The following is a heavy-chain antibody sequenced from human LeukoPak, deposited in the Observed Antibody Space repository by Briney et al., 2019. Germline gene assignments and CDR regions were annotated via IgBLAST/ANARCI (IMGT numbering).Heavy chain of an antibody. Sequence: GGSLRLSCAASGFTFSTYAMSWVRQSPGQGREWVSAISSTGGNTYYADSVRGRFTMSRDNSKNTLYLRMNSLRAEDTAVYYCAKDYVSGNGIWYFDIWGRGTLVTVSS. CDR1: GFTFSTYA. D-gene: IGHD3-10*01. CDR3: AKDYVSGNGIWYFDI. V-gene: IGHV3-23*01. CDR2: ISSTGGNT. J-gene: IGHJ2*01.